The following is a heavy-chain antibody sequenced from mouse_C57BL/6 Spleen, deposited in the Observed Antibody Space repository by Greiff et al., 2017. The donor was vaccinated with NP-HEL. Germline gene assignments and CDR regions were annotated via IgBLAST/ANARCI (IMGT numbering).Heavy chain of an antibody. D-gene: IGHD6-1*01. Sequence: DVKLVESGGGLVQPGGSLSLSCAASGFTFTDYYMSWVRQPPGKALEWLGFIRNKANGYTTEYSASVKGRFTISRDNSQSILYLQMNALRAEDSATYYCARYGLYYAMDYWGQGTSVTVSS. J-gene: IGHJ4*01. CDR3: ARYGLYYAMDY. CDR1: GFTFTDYY. V-gene: IGHV7-3*01. CDR2: IRNKANGYTT.